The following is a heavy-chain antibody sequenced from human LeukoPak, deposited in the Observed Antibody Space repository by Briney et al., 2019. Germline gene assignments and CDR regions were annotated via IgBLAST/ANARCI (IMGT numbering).Heavy chain of an antibody. Sequence: PGGSLRLSCAASGFTFSSYGMHWVRQAPGKGLEWVAVISYDGSNKYYADSVKGRFTISRDNSKNTLYLQMNSLRAEDTAVYYCAKDAAMGYGDYGLVWGQGTLVTVSS. CDR1: GFTFSSYG. D-gene: IGHD4-17*01. V-gene: IGHV3-30*18. J-gene: IGHJ4*02. CDR3: AKDAAMGYGDYGLV. CDR2: ISYDGSNK.